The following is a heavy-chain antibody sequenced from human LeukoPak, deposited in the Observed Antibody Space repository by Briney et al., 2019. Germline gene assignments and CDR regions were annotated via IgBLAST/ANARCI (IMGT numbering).Heavy chain of an antibody. CDR1: GFTVSSKH. V-gene: IGHV3-53*01. J-gene: IGHJ4*02. CDR3: ATVVGASPDYFDY. Sequence: TGGSLRLSCAASGFTVSSKHMTWVRQAPGKGLEWVSLIYSGGPTSYSDSVKGRFTISRDNTKNTLYLEMNSLRAEDTAVYYCATVVGASPDYFDYWGQGTLVTVSP. CDR2: IYSGGPT. D-gene: IGHD3-10*01.